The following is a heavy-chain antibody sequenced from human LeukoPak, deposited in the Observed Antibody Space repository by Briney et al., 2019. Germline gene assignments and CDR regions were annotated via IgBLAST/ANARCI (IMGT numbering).Heavy chain of an antibody. J-gene: IGHJ4*02. CDR2: IYHSGST. D-gene: IGHD4-17*01. Sequence: SETLSLTCAVSGGSISSSNWWSWVRQPPGKGLEWIGEIYHSGSTNYNPSLKSRVTISVDKSKNQFSLRLSSVTAADTAVYYCASETTVSYYFDYWGQGALVTVSS. V-gene: IGHV4-4*02. CDR3: ASETTVSYYFDY. CDR1: GGSISSSNW.